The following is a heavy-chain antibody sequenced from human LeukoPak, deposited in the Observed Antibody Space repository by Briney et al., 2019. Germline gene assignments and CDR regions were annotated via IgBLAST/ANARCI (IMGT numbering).Heavy chain of an antibody. V-gene: IGHV3-74*01. D-gene: IGHD3-22*01. Sequence: GGSLRLSCAASGFTFSSYWMHWLRQAPEKGLVWVSRIHSDGSSTNYADSVKGRFTISRDNAKNTLYLQMNSLGAEDTAVYYCAKVPTYYYDSSGYPIYWGQGTLVTVSS. J-gene: IGHJ4*02. CDR2: IHSDGSST. CDR1: GFTFSSYW. CDR3: AKVPTYYYDSSGYPIY.